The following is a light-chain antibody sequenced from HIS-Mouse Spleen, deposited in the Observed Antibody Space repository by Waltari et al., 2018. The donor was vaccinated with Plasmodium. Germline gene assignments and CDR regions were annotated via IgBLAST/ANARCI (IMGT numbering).Light chain of an antibody. CDR2: EDS. V-gene: IGLV3-10*01. CDR1: ALPKKY. CDR3: YSTDSSGNHRV. J-gene: IGLJ3*02. Sequence: SYELTQPPSVSVSPGQTARITCSGDALPKKYAYWYQQKSGQAPVLVIYEDSKRPAGIPGSFSGSRPGTRATLTISGAQVEDEADYYCYSTDSSGNHRVFGGGTKLTVL.